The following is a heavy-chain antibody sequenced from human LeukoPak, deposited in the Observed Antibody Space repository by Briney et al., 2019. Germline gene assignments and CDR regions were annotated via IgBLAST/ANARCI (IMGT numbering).Heavy chain of an antibody. CDR3: ASRLRGAFYYYGMDV. CDR2: IHLNSGGT. CDR1: GYTFTVYY. D-gene: IGHD3-10*01. V-gene: IGHV1-2*02. J-gene: IGHJ6*02. Sequence: ASVKVSCKASGYTFTVYYMHWVRQAPGQGLEWMGWIHLNSGGTNYAQKFQGRVTITADESTSTAYMELSSLRSEDTAVYYCASRLRGAFYYYGMDVWGQGTTVTVSS.